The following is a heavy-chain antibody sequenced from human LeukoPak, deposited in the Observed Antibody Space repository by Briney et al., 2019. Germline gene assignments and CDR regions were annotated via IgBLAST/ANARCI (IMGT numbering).Heavy chain of an antibody. J-gene: IGHJ4*02. CDR1: GGSISSYY. V-gene: IGHV4-59*01. CDR2: IYYSGST. CDR3: GRSLSGAWYYFAY. D-gene: IGHD6-19*01. Sequence: PSETLSLTCTVSGGSISSYYWSWIRQPPGKGLEWIGYIYYSGSTNYNPSLNSRVTISVDTSKNQFSLRLSSVTAADTAVYYCGRSLSGAWYYFAYWGQGTLVTVSS.